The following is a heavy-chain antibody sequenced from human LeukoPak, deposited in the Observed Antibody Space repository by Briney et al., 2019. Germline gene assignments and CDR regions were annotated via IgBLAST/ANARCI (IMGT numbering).Heavy chain of an antibody. J-gene: IGHJ4*02. V-gene: IGHV4-4*09. CDR2: IYTSGST. Sequence: SETLSLTCTVSGGSISSYYWSWIRQPPGKGLEWIGYIYTSGSTNYNPSLKSRVTISVDTSKNQFSLKLSSVTAADTAVYYCARDGRQHLVLYYFDSWGPGTLVTVSS. CDR3: ARDGRQHLVLYYFDS. CDR1: GGSISSYY. D-gene: IGHD3-10*01.